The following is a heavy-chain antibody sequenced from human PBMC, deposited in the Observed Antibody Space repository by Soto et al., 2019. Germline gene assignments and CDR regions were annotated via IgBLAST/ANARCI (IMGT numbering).Heavy chain of an antibody. CDR3: ARDQPGYSYGYGLGY. CDR2: ISSSSSYI. Sequence: GGSLRLSCAASGFTFSSYSMNWVRQAPGKGLEWVSSISSSSSYIYYADSVKGRFTISRDNAKNSLYLQMNSLRAEDTAVYYCARDQPGYSYGYGLGYWGQGSLVTVSS. D-gene: IGHD5-18*01. CDR1: GFTFSSYS. J-gene: IGHJ4*02. V-gene: IGHV3-21*01.